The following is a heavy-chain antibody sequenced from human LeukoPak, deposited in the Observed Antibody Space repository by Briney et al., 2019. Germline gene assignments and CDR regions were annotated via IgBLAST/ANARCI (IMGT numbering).Heavy chain of an antibody. J-gene: IGHJ2*01. CDR3: AKVETISIFGVAPRYFDL. D-gene: IGHD3-3*01. V-gene: IGHV3-9*01. CDR1: GLIFDDYA. CDR2: ISWNGGGI. Sequence: GGSLRLSCAASGLIFDDYAMHWVRQTPGKGLEWVSGISWNGGGIVYADSVKGRFNISRDNAKNSLFLQMNSLTIEDTAIYYCAKVETISIFGVAPRYFDLWGRGTLVTVSS.